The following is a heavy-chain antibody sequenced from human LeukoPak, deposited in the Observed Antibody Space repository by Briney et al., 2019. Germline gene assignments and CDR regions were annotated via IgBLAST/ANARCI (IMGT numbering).Heavy chain of an antibody. Sequence: SETLSLTCTVSGGSISSYYWSWIRQPPGKGLEWIGYIYYSGSTNYNPSLKSRVTISVDTSKNQFSLKLSSVTAADTAAYYCARKDHRGAENFFDYWGQGTLVTVSS. J-gene: IGHJ4*02. CDR2: IYYSGST. D-gene: IGHD3-10*01. CDR1: GGSISSYY. V-gene: IGHV4-59*08. CDR3: ARKDHRGAENFFDY.